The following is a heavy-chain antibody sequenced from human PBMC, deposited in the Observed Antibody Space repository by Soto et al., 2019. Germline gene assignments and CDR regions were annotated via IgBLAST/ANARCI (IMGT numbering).Heavy chain of an antibody. J-gene: IGHJ4*02. V-gene: IGHV2-5*02. D-gene: IGHD3-10*01. CDR3: APPALSGSGSYYFDY. CDR2: IYWDDDK. CDR1: GFSLTTSAVG. Sequence: QITLKESGPTLVKPTQTLTLTCTFSGFSLTTSAVGVGWIRQPPGKALEWLALIYWDDDKRYSPSLESRLTIPPDTSDNHVVLTSTNMDPVDTATYSGAPPALSGSGSYYFDYWGQGTLVTVSA.